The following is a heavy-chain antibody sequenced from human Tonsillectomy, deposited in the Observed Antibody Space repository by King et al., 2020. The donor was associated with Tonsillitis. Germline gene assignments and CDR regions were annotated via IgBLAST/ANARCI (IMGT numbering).Heavy chain of an antibody. CDR1: GFTFSSYA. D-gene: IGHD3-3*01. Sequence: VQLVESGGGLVQPGGSLRLSCAASGFTFSSYAMSWVRQAPGKGLEWVSAISGSGGSTYYADSVKGRFTISRDNSKNTLYLQMNSLRAEDTAVYYCAKSPRLWMVPGDWFDPWGQGTLVTVSS. V-gene: IGHV3-23*04. J-gene: IGHJ5*02. CDR3: AKSPRLWMVPGDWFDP. CDR2: ISGSGGST.